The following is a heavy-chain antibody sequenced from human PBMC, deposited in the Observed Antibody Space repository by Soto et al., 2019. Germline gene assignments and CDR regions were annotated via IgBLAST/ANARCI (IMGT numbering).Heavy chain of an antibody. D-gene: IGHD3-16*01. CDR3: ARALRGYGMDV. J-gene: IGHJ6*02. Sequence: GGSLRLSCAASGFTFSSYGMHWVRQAPGKGLEWVAVIWYDGSNKYYADSVKGRFTISRDNSKNTLYLQMNSLRAEDTAVYHCARALRGYGMDVWGQGTTVTVSS. CDR2: IWYDGSNK. V-gene: IGHV3-33*01. CDR1: GFTFSSYG.